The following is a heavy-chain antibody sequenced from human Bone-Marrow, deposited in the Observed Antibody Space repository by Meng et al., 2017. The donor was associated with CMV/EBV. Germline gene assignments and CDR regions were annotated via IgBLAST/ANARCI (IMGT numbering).Heavy chain of an antibody. D-gene: IGHD7-27*01. V-gene: IGHV1-18*01. Sequence: SCKSSGYTFTSYGSSWMRQAPGQGLEWMGWISAYNGNTNYAQKLQGRVTMTTGTSTSTAYMELRSLRSDDTAVYYCARGLGNSPCDYWGQGTLVTVSS. CDR1: GYTFTSYG. J-gene: IGHJ4*02. CDR2: ISAYNGNT. CDR3: ARGLGNSPCDY.